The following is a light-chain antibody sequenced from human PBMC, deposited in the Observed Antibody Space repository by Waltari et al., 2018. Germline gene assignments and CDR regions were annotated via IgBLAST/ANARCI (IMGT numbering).Light chain of an antibody. Sequence: QLVLTQSPSASASLGASVKLTCTLSSGHSSNVIAWLQQQPEKGPRYLMKVNSDGSHSKGDGIPARFSGSTSWAERYLTISSVQPEDEADYYCQTGGHGTWVFGGGTKLTVL. J-gene: IGLJ3*02. CDR1: SGHSSNV. CDR2: VNSDGSH. V-gene: IGLV4-69*01. CDR3: QTGGHGTWV.